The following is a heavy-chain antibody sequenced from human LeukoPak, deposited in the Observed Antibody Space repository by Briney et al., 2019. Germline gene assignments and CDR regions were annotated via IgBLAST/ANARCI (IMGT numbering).Heavy chain of an antibody. D-gene: IGHD3-22*01. V-gene: IGHV3-30*04. CDR2: ISYDGSNK. CDR1: GFTFSSYA. CDR3: ARGGIYYDSSGYSEGGDY. Sequence: GGSLRLSCAASGFTFSSYAMHWVRQAPGKGLEWVAVISYDGSNKYYADSVKGRFTISRDNSKNTLYLQMNSLRAEDTAVYYCARGGIYYDSSGYSEGGDYWGQGTLVTVSS. J-gene: IGHJ4*02.